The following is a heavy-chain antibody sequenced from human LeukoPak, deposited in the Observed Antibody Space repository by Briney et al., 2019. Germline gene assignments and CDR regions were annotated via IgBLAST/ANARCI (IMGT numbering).Heavy chain of an antibody. D-gene: IGHD3-10*01. J-gene: IGHJ5*02. CDR2: IYYSGST. V-gene: IGHV4-30-4*01. CDR1: GGSISSGDYY. CDR3: ARDYGSGSYSIRRRYNWFDP. Sequence: PSQTLSLTCTDSGGSISSGDYYWSWIHQPPGKGLEWIGYIYYSGSTYYSPSLKSRVTISVDTSKNQFSLKLSSVTAADTAVYYCARDYGSGSYSIRRRYNWFDPWGQGTLVTVSS.